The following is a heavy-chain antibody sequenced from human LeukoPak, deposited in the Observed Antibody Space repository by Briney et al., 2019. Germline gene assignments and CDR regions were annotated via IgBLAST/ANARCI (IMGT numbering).Heavy chain of an antibody. Sequence: GASVKVSCKTSGYSFTNYWIGWVRQMPGKGLEWMGIIYPGDSDTRYSPSFQGQVTISADKSISTAYLQWSSLKASDTAMYYCARLPDYYYDSSGYLDYWGQGTLVTVSS. CDR3: ARLPDYYYDSSGYLDY. CDR1: GYSFTNYW. J-gene: IGHJ4*02. D-gene: IGHD3-22*01. V-gene: IGHV5-51*01. CDR2: IYPGDSDT.